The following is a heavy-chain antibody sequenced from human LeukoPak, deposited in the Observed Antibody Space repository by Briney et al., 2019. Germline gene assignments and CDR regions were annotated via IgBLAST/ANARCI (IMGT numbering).Heavy chain of an antibody. D-gene: IGHD3-16*01. CDR1: GFTFSRFA. CDR2: ISYHGSTQ. CDR3: ARDMRDSAQSRYLYAYDFDY. V-gene: IGHV3-30-3*01. Sequence: PGGPLRLSCAASGFTFSRFAMHWVRQAPGKGLEWVAVISYHGSTQYYADSVKGQFTISRDNSNNKMYLQMNSLRVEDTAMYYCARDMRDSAQSRYLYAYDFDYWGQGSLVTVSS. J-gene: IGHJ4*02.